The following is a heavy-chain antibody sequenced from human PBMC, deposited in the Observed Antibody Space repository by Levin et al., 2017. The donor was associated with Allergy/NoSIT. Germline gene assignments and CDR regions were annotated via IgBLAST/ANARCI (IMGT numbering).Heavy chain of an antibody. Sequence: PGGSLRLSCKGSGYSFTSYWIGWVRQMPGKGLEWMGIIYPGDSDTRYSPSFQGQVTISADKSISTAYLQWSSLKASDTAMYYCARSRYCSGGSCFPPPQYWGQGTLVTVSS. D-gene: IGHD2-15*01. V-gene: IGHV5-51*01. CDR2: IYPGDSDT. CDR1: GYSFTSYW. J-gene: IGHJ4*02. CDR3: ARSRYCSGGSCFPPPQY.